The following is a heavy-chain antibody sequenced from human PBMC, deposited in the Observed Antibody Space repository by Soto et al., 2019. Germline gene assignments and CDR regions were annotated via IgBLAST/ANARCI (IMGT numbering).Heavy chain of an antibody. CDR3: ARAAPARVVPAASEDYYYYGMDV. CDR1: GGSFSGYY. CDR2: INHSGST. V-gene: IGHV4-34*01. D-gene: IGHD2-2*01. Sequence: NPSETLSLTCAVYGGSFSGYYWSWIRQPPGKGLEWIGEINHSGSTNYNPSLKSRVTISVDTSKNQFSLKLSSVTAADTAVYYCARAAPARVVPAASEDYYYYGMDVWGQGTTVTVSS. J-gene: IGHJ6*02.